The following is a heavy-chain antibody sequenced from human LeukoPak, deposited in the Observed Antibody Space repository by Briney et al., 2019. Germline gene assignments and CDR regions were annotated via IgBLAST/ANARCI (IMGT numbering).Heavy chain of an antibody. CDR3: GKTTVGYSSGQKPAWPVDY. V-gene: IGHV3-23*01. CDR1: GFTFGSHA. CDR2: IFGSGGSP. D-gene: IGHD5-18*01. Sequence: GGSLRLSCEASGFTFGSHAMSWVRQAPGKGLEWVAGIFGSGGSPHYADPVKGRFTISRDNSRNTVYLQINSLRAEDTAVYYCGKTTVGYSSGQKPAWPVDYWGQGTLVTVSS. J-gene: IGHJ4*02.